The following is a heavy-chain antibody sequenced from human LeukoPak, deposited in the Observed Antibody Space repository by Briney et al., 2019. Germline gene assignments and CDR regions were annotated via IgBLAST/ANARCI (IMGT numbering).Heavy chain of an antibody. D-gene: IGHD4-17*01. Sequence: PGTLSLTCAVSGGSISSSNWWSWVRQPPGKGLEWIGEIYHSVSTNYNPSLKSRVTISVDKSKNPFSLKLSSVTAADTAVYYCARGYYGDYLYFDYWGQGTLVTVSS. CDR2: IYHSVST. CDR1: GGSISSSNW. J-gene: IGHJ4*02. V-gene: IGHV4-4*03. CDR3: ARGYYGDYLYFDY.